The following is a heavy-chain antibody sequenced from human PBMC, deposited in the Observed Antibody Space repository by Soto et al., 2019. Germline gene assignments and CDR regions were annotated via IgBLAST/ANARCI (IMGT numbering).Heavy chain of an antibody. Sequence: ASVKVSCKSSGYTFTSYAMHWVRQAPGQRLEWMGWINAGSGNTKYSQKFQGRVTITRDTSASTAYMELSSLRSEDTAVYYCARVTSYYDSSGYPPELHYYYYGMDVWGQGTTVTVSS. J-gene: IGHJ6*02. D-gene: IGHD3-22*01. CDR3: ARVTSYYDSSGYPPELHYYYYGMDV. V-gene: IGHV1-3*01. CDR2: INAGSGNT. CDR1: GYTFTSYA.